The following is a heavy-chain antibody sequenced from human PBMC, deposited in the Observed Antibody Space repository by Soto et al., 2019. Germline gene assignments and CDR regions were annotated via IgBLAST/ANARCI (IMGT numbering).Heavy chain of an antibody. D-gene: IGHD2-21*01. CDR2: ISGSGGST. CDR1: GFTFSSYA. Sequence: EVQLLESGGGLVQPGGSLRLSCAASGFTFSSYAMSWVRQAPGKGLEWVSAISGSGGSTYNADSVKGRFTISRDNSKNTLYLQMNSLRAEDTAVYYCAKGGEVSYYYYYGMDVWGQGTTVTVSS. CDR3: AKGGEVSYYYYYGMDV. V-gene: IGHV3-23*01. J-gene: IGHJ6*02.